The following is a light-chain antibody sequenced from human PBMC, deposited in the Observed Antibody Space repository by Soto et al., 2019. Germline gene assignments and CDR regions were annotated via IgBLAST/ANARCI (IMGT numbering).Light chain of an antibody. CDR1: NIGSKS. CDR3: HVCDSSSDHPDV. Sequence: SSELTQLPSVSVAPGQTARITCGGNNIGSKSVHWYQQKPGQAPVLVVYDDSDRPSGIPERISGSNSGNTATLTISRVEAGDEADYYCHVCDSSSDHPDVFGTGTKVTVL. J-gene: IGLJ1*01. V-gene: IGLV3-21*02. CDR2: DDS.